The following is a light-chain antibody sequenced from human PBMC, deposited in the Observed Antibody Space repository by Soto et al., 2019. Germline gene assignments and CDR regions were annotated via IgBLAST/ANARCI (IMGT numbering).Light chain of an antibody. V-gene: IGLV2-14*01. CDR1: SSDVGAYNY. Sequence: QSVLTQPASVSGSPGQSITISCTGTSSDVGAYNYVSWYQQYPGKAPQLMIYEVSNRPSGVSNRFSGSKSGNTASLTISGLQAEDEADYYCSSYTSSSTYVFGTGTKVTVL. J-gene: IGLJ1*01. CDR3: SSYTSSSTYV. CDR2: EVS.